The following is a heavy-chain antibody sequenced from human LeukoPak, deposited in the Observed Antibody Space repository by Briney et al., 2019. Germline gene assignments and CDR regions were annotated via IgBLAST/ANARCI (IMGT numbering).Heavy chain of an antibody. J-gene: IGHJ4*02. D-gene: IGHD3-9*01. CDR3: AREYRRYFDWLTNEYYFDY. V-gene: IGHV3-30*03. CDR1: GFTFSSYG. CDR2: ISYDGSNK. Sequence: GGSLRLSCAASGFTFSSYGMHWVRQAPGKGLEWVAVISYDGSNKYYADSVKGRFTISRDNSKNTLYLQMNSLRAEDTAVYYCAREYRRYFDWLTNEYYFDYWGQGTLVTVSS.